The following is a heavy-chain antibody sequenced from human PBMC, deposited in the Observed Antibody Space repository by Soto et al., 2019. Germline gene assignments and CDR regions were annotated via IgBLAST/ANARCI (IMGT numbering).Heavy chain of an antibody. D-gene: IGHD3-22*01. CDR3: ARKYYYDSSGYSIDAFDI. CDR2: IIPILGIA. V-gene: IGHV1-69*02. Sequence: SVKVSCKASGGTFSSYTISWVRQAPGQGLEWMGRIIPILGIANYAQKFQGRVTITADKSTSTAYMELSSLRSEDTAVYYCARKYYYDSSGYSIDAFDIWGQGTMVTVSS. CDR1: GGTFSSYT. J-gene: IGHJ3*02.